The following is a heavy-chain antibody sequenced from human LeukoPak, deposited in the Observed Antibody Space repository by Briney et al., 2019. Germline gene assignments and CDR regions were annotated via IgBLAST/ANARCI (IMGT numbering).Heavy chain of an antibody. CDR2: IIPIFGTA. V-gene: IGHV1-69*05. J-gene: IGHJ1*01. CDR3: ARDHAPYSSSWYLEYFQH. D-gene: IGHD6-13*01. Sequence: ASVKVSCKASGGTFSSYAISWVRQAPGQGLEWMGGIIPIFGTANYAQKFQGRVTITTDESTSTAYMELSSLRSEDTAVYYCARDHAPYSSSWYLEYFQHWGQGTLVTVSS. CDR1: GGTFSSYA.